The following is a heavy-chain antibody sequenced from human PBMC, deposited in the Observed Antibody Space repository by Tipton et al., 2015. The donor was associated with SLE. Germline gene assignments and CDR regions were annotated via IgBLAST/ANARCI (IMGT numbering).Heavy chain of an antibody. V-gene: IGHV4-39*07. CDR1: GGSISSSSYY. Sequence: TLSLTCTVSGGSISSSSYYWGWIRQPPGKGLVWIGSIYYSGSTNYNPSLKSRVTISVDTSKNQFSLKLSSVTAADTAVYYCARDSSGYSIFFDYWGQGTLVTVSS. J-gene: IGHJ4*02. CDR3: ARDSSGYSIFFDY. D-gene: IGHD3-22*01. CDR2: IYYSGST.